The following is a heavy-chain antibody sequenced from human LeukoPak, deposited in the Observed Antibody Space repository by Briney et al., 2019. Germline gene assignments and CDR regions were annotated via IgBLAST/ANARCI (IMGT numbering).Heavy chain of an antibody. CDR2: IQGDGSNT. Sequence: PGGSLRLSCAASGLTVSSNCMSWVRQAPGKGLVWVSRIQGDGSNTNYADSVKGRFSISRDNAKNTVYLQMNSLRAEDTGIYYCARGTSAGGPISPFDFWGQGTVVTVSS. D-gene: IGHD6-13*01. CDR3: ARGTSAGGPISPFDF. CDR1: GLTVSSNC. V-gene: IGHV3-74*01. J-gene: IGHJ4*02.